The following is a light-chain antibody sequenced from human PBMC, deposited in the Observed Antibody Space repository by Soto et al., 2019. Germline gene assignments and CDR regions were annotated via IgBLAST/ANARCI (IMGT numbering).Light chain of an antibody. CDR3: CSYARTTHV. Sequence: QSVLIQPPSVSGSPGQSVTISCTGTTSDIGGYKYVSWYQQLPGKAPKLMIFDVTKRPSGVPDRFSGSNSGNTASLTISGLQAEDEAIYYCCSYARTTHVFGTGTKVTVL. CDR2: DVT. V-gene: IGLV2-11*01. CDR1: TSDIGGYKY. J-gene: IGLJ1*01.